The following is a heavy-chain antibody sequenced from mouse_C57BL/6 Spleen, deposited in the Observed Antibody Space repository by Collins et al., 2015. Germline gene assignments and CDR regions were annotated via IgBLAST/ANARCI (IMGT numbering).Heavy chain of an antibody. V-gene: IGHV1-22*01. CDR2: INPNNGGT. Sequence: IHWVKQSHGKSLEWIGYINPNNGGTSYNQKFKGKATLTISKSSSTAYMELRSLTSEDSAVYYCAKTAYYSNYLFAYWGQGTLVTVSA. D-gene: IGHD2-5*01. J-gene: IGHJ3*01. CDR3: AKTAYYSNYLFAY.